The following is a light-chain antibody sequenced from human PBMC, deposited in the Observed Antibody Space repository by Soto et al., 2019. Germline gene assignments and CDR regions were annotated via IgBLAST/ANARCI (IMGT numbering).Light chain of an antibody. Sequence: ESVLTQSPATLSLSPGERATLSCRASPSVSNSLAWYQHKPGQAPRLLIYDASNRATGVPTRFSGSGSGTDFTLTISSLEPEDFAVYYCHHYNRSPIFTFGPGTTVEIK. CDR3: HHYNRSPIFT. J-gene: IGKJ3*01. CDR1: PSVSNS. CDR2: DAS. V-gene: IGKV3-11*01.